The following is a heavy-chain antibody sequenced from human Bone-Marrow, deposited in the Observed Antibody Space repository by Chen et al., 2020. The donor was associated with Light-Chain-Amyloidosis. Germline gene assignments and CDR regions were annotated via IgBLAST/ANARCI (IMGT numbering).Heavy chain of an antibody. V-gene: IGHV3-74*01. CDR2: INPDGTRV. J-gene: IGHJ4*02. Sequence: DVQLLESGGGLVQPGGCQRLSSAASGFTFRTSWLHWVRQAPGKGLVWVSRINPDGTRVDYADSVRGRFTISRNDAKSTVXLQMNSLRAEDTSVYYCSREFTGYDDYWGQGTLVTVSS. CDR1: GFTFRTSW. CDR3: SREFTGYDDY. D-gene: IGHD5-12*01.